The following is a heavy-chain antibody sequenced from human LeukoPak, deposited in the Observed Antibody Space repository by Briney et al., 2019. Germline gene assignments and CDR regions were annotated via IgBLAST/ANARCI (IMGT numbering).Heavy chain of an antibody. J-gene: IGHJ4*02. D-gene: IGHD3-16*01. CDR3: AKDLGRILGGEDFDY. CDR1: GFTFSTYA. V-gene: IGHV3-23*01. CDR2: ISSNGRNT. Sequence: GGSLRLSCAASGFTFSTYAMSWVRQAPGKGLEWVSTISSNGRNTYYTDSVKGRFTISRDNSKTTLYLQMNSLTVEDTALYYCAKDLGRILGGEDFDYWGQGTLVTVSS.